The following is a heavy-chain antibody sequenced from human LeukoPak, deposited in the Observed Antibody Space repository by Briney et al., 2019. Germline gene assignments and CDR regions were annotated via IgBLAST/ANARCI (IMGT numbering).Heavy chain of an antibody. CDR3: AKDNRVPFSCYGMDV. CDR1: GFTFSNYG. Sequence: PGGSLRLSCAASGFTFSNYGIHWVRQAPGKGLEWVAVISYDGGAIYYIDSVKGRFTISRDNSKSTLSPQMNSLRAEDTAVYYCAKDNRVPFSCYGMDVWGQGTTVTVSS. CDR2: ISYDGGAI. D-gene: IGHD2/OR15-2a*01. V-gene: IGHV3-30*18. J-gene: IGHJ6*02.